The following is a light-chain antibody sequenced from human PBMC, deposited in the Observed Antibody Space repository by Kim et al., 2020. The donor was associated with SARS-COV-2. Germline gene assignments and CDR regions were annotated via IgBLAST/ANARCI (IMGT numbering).Light chain of an antibody. J-gene: IGLJ1*01. CDR2: DVS. CDR3: CSYAGDDKYV. CDR1: SRDGGGYDG. Sequence: GQSVSLCGSGTSRDGGGYDGVSGYQQHHGEAPKLVISDVSKRPTGVPDRFSGSKSGYSASLTVSGLQAEDEADYYCCSYAGDDKYVFGTGTKVPV. V-gene: IGLV2-11*03.